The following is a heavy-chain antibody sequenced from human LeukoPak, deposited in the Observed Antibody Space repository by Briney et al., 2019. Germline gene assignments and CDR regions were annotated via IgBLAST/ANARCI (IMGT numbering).Heavy chain of an antibody. D-gene: IGHD6-6*01. CDR2: IYYSGST. V-gene: IGHV4-59*01. CDR3: ARSPEYSSSFDL. Sequence: SETLSLTCTVSGGSISGYYWSWIRQPPGKGLEWIGYIYYSGSTNYNPSLKSRVTISVDTSKNQFSLKLSSVTAADTAVYYCARSPEYSSSFDLWGRGTLVTVSS. J-gene: IGHJ2*01. CDR1: GGSISGYY.